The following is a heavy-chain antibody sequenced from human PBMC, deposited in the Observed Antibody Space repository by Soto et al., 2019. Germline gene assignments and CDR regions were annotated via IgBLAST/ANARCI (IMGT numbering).Heavy chain of an antibody. D-gene: IGHD6-6*01. CDR3: ARLGSSDLDYYYYMDV. CDR1: GGSISSYY. J-gene: IGHJ6*03. V-gene: IGHV4-59*08. CDR2: IYYSGST. Sequence: SETLSLTCPVSGGSISSYYWSWIRQPPGKGLEWIGYIYYSGSTNYNPSLKSRVTISVDTSKNQFSLKLSSVTAADTAVYYCARLGSSDLDYYYYMDVWGKGTTVTVSS.